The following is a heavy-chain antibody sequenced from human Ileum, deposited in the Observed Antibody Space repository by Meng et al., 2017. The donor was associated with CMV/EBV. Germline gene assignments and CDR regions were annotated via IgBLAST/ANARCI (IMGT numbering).Heavy chain of an antibody. CDR3: ARGYIVVVPAANKNSGVFDY. J-gene: IGHJ4*02. D-gene: IGHD2-2*01. CDR2: INHSGST. Sequence: SETLSLTCAVYGGSFGGYYWSWIRQPPGKGLEWIGEINHSGSTNYNPSLKSRVTISVDTSKNQFSLKLSSVTAADTAVYYCARGYIVVVPAANKNSGVFDYWGQGTLVTVSS. CDR1: GGSFGGYY. V-gene: IGHV4-34*01.